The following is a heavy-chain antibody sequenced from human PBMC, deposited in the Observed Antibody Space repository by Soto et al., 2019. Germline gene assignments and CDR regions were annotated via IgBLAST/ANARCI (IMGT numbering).Heavy chain of an antibody. D-gene: IGHD5-18*01. J-gene: IGHJ6*02. CDR3: ARDLHVDTRFHYYYYYGMDV. CDR1: GFTFSSYA. CDR2: ISYDGSNK. Sequence: GGSLRLSCAASGFTFSSYAMHWVRQAPGKGLEWVAVISYDGSNKYYADSVKGRFTISRDNSKNTLYLQMNSLRAEDTAVYYCARDLHVDTRFHYYYYYGMDVWGQGTTVTVSS. V-gene: IGHV3-30-3*01.